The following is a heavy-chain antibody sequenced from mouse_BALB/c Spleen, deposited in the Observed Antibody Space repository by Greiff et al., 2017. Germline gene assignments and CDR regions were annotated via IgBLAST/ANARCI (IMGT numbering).Heavy chain of an antibody. Sequence: EVHLVESGGGLVQPGGSMKLSCVASGFTFSNYWMNWVRQSPEKGLEWVAEIRLRSNNYATYYAESVKGRFTISRDDSKSSVYLQMNDLGAEDTGIYFCTRDYWFAYWGQGTLVTVSA. CDR1: GFTFSNYW. J-gene: IGHJ3*01. CDR2: IRLRSNNYAT. V-gene: IGHV6-6*02. CDR3: TRDYWFAY. D-gene: IGHD2-13*01.